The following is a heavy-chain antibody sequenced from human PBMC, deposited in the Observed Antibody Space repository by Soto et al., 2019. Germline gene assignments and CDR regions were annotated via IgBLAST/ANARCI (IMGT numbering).Heavy chain of an antibody. Sequence: SETLSLTCTVSGGSISSSSYYWGWIRQSPGKGLERIGSFYYSGSTYYSPSLRSRVTISGDTSRKQISLRLSSVTAADTAVYYCARDRSIAARRNNWFDPWGQGTLVTVSP. CDR2: FYYSGST. CDR3: ARDRSIAARRNNWFDP. V-gene: IGHV4-39*02. CDR1: GGSISSSSYY. J-gene: IGHJ5*02. D-gene: IGHD6-6*01.